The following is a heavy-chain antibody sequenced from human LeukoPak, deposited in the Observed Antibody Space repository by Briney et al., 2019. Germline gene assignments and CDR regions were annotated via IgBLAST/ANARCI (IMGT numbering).Heavy chain of an antibody. CDR3: ARRAGYCSSTSCGFDP. D-gene: IGHD2-2*01. Sequence: WVRQAPGKGLEWIGSIHYSGSTYYNPSLKSRVTISVDTSKNQFSLKLSSVTAADTAVYYCARRAGYCSSTSCGFDPWGQGTLVTVSS. CDR2: IHYSGST. J-gene: IGHJ5*02. V-gene: IGHV4-39*01.